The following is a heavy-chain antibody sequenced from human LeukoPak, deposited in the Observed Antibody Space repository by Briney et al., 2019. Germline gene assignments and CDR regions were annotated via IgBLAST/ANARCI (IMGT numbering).Heavy chain of an antibody. Sequence: ASVKVSCKASGYTFTGYYMHWVRQAPGQGLEWMGWINPNSGGTNYAQKFQGRVTMTRDTSISAAYMELSRLRSDDTAVYYCARADYDILTGWTNTHTNWFDPWGQGTLVTVSS. D-gene: IGHD3-9*01. CDR2: INPNSGGT. CDR1: GYTFTGYY. J-gene: IGHJ5*02. CDR3: ARADYDILTGWTNTHTNWFDP. V-gene: IGHV1-2*02.